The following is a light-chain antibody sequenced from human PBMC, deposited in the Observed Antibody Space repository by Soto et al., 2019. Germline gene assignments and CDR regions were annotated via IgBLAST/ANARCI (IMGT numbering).Light chain of an antibody. CDR3: QQYGSPWT. CDR2: GAS. CDR1: QSVSSSY. Sequence: EIVLTQSPGTLSLSPGERATLSCRASQSVSSSYLAWYQQKPGQAPRLLIYGASSRATGIPDRFSGSVCGTDFTLTSSRLEAEDFAVYYCQQYGSPWTFGQGTKVEIK. J-gene: IGKJ1*01. V-gene: IGKV3-20*01.